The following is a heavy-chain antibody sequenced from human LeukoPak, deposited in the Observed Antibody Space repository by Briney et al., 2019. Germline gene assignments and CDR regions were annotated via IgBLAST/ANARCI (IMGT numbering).Heavy chain of an antibody. CDR2: IYYRGST. CDR3: ARSQFYGSGSYQGRWFDP. J-gene: IGHJ5*02. CDR1: GGSISSTIYY. V-gene: IGHV4-39*07. D-gene: IGHD3-10*01. Sequence: NSSETLSLTCTVSGGSISSTIYYWGWIRQPPGKGLEWIGSIYYRGSTYYNPSLKSRVAISVDTSKNQFSLKLSSVTAADTAVYYCARSQFYGSGSYQGRWFDPWGQGTLVTVSS.